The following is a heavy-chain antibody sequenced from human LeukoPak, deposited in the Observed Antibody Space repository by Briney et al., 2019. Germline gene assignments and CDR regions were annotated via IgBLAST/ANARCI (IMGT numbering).Heavy chain of an antibody. Sequence: SETLSLTCAVSGASINDFYWTWIRQPPGKGLEWIGYVYYSGNTNYNPSLKSRVTISIDTSKNQFSLKLSSVTAADTAVYYCARDCSSTSCGFDYWGQGTLVTVSS. J-gene: IGHJ4*02. CDR2: VYYSGNT. CDR1: GASINDFY. CDR3: ARDCSSTSCGFDY. V-gene: IGHV4-59*01. D-gene: IGHD2-2*01.